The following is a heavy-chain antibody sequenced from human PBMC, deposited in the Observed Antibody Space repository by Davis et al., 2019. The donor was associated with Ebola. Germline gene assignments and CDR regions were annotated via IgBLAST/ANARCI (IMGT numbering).Heavy chain of an antibody. D-gene: IGHD4-11*01. V-gene: IGHV4-34*01. Sequence: MPSETLSLTCTVYGESFSAYYWTWIRQPPGKGLEWIGQINHSGSTNYNPSLKSRVTMSVDTSKRQFSLKLSSVTAADTAVYYCATSTTVTTWRYYYYGMDVWGQGTTVTVSS. J-gene: IGHJ6*02. CDR2: INHSGST. CDR3: ATSTTVTTWRYYYYGMDV. CDR1: GESFSAYY.